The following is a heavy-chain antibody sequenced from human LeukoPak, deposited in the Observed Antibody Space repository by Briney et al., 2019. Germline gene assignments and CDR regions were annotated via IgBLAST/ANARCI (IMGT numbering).Heavy chain of an antibody. CDR1: GYTFTSYG. CDR3: AREGLGYCSGGSCYSDYFDY. Sequence: ASVKVSCKASGYTFTSYGISWVRQAPGQGLEWMGWISAYNGNTNYTQKLQGRVTMTTDTSTSTAYMELRSVRSDDTAVYYCAREGLGYCSGGSCYSDYFDYWGQGTLVTVSS. D-gene: IGHD2-15*01. J-gene: IGHJ4*02. V-gene: IGHV1-18*01. CDR2: ISAYNGNT.